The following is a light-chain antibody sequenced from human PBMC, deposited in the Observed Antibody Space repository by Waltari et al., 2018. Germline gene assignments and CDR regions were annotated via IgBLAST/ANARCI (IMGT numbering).Light chain of an antibody. J-gene: IGLJ2*01. CDR3: SSYVDSNNLL. CDR1: SSDIGGYNY. V-gene: IGLV2-8*01. CDR2: EVS. Sequence: QSALTQPPSASGSPGQSVTISCTGTSSDIGGYNYVSWYRQHPGKAPNFIIYEVSKRPSGVPVRFSGSNSGNTASLTVSGLQADDDSDYYCSSYVDSNNLLFGGGTKLTVL.